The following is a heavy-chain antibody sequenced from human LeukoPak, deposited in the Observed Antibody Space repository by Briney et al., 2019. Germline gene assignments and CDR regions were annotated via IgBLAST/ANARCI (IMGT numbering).Heavy chain of an antibody. V-gene: IGHV4-34*01. CDR3: ARGLGSYYDSSGYLFDH. Sequence: SETLSLTCTVSDDSSITYYWTWVRQSPNKGLEWLGQIGHSGTADYNPALKSRLTISLDTPNKQMSLRLTSVTAADTGVYYCARGLGSYYDSSGYLFDHWGQGTLVTVSS. CDR2: IGHSGTA. D-gene: IGHD3-22*01. J-gene: IGHJ4*02. CDR1: DDSSITYY.